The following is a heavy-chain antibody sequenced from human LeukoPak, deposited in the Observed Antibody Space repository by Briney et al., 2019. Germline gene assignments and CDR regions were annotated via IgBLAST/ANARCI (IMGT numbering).Heavy chain of an antibody. V-gene: IGHV3-21*01. Sequence: GGSLRLSCAASGFTFSSYSMNWVRQAPGKGLEWVSSISSSSSYIYYADSVKGRFTISRDNAKNSLYLQMNSLRAEDTAVYYCARGHTRLGIVLTGFDYWGQGTLVTVSS. J-gene: IGHJ4*02. CDR3: ARGHTRLGIVLTGFDY. CDR1: GFTFSSYS. D-gene: IGHD2-8*01. CDR2: ISSSSSYI.